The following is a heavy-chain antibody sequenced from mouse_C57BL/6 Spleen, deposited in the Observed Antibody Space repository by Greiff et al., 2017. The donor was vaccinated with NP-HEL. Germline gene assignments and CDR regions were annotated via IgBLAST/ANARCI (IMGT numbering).Heavy chain of an antibody. Sequence: VQLQESGPELVKPGASVKISCKASGYAFSSSWMNWVKQRPGKGLEWIGRIYPGDGDTNYNGKFKGKATLTADKSSSTAYMQLSSLTSEDSAVYFCARQFITTVYFDYWGQGTTLTVSS. CDR2: IYPGDGDT. V-gene: IGHV1-82*01. D-gene: IGHD1-1*01. CDR1: GYAFSSSW. CDR3: ARQFITTVYFDY. J-gene: IGHJ2*01.